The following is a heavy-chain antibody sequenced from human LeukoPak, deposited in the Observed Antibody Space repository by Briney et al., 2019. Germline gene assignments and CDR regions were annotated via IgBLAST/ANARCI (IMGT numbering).Heavy chain of an antibody. CDR2: IYHSGNT. J-gene: IGHJ2*01. V-gene: IGHV4-30-4*08. CDR1: GGSISSGGYY. Sequence: SETLSLTCTVSGGSISSGGYYWSWIRQHPGKGLEWIGYIYHSGNTYYNPSLKSRVTISVDTSKNQFSLKLSSVTAADTAVYYCARDRGSAGTFDLWGRGTLVTVSS. CDR3: ARDRGSAGTFDL. D-gene: IGHD6-13*01.